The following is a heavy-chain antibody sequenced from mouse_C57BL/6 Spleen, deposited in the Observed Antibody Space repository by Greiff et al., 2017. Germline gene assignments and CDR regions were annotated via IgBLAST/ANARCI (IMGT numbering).Heavy chain of an antibody. CDR3: ARRGSYYGDY. Sequence: VQLQQPGAELVRPGSSVKLSCKASGYTFTSYWMDWVKQRPGQGLEWIGNIYPSDSETHYNQKFKDKATLTVDKSSSTAYMQLSSLTSEDSAVYYCARRGSYYGDYWGQGTTLTVSS. D-gene: IGHD1-1*02. CDR1: GYTFTSYW. V-gene: IGHV1-61*01. J-gene: IGHJ2*01. CDR2: IYPSDSET.